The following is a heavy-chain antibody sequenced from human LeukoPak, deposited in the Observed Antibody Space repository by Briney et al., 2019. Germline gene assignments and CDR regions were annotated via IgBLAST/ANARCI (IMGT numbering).Heavy chain of an antibody. D-gene: IGHD2-21*01. Sequence: GGSLRLSCAASGFTFDDYAMHWVRQAPGKGLEWVSGISWASGSIGYADSVKGRFTISRDNAKNSLYLQMNSLRAEDTALYYCARDSGSRALFLGAFDIWGQGTMVTVSS. J-gene: IGHJ3*02. CDR3: ARDSGSRALFLGAFDI. CDR2: ISWASGSI. V-gene: IGHV3-9*01. CDR1: GFTFDDYA.